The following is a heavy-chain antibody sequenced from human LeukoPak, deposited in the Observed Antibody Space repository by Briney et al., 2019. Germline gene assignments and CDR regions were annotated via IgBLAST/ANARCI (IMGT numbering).Heavy chain of an antibody. CDR2: IYYSGST. J-gene: IGHJ4*02. V-gene: IGHV4-34*01. CDR3: ASLRERSYYARGFDY. D-gene: IGHD3-3*01. Sequence: SETLSLTCAVYGGSFSGYYWSWIRQPPGKGLEWIGSIYYSGSTYYNSSFKSRVTTSVDTSKIHFSLKLSSVTAADTAVYYCASLRERSYYARGFDYWGQGTLVTVSS. CDR1: GGSFSGYY.